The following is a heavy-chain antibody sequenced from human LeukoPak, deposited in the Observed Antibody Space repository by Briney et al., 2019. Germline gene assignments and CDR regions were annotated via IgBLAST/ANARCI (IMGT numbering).Heavy chain of an antibody. CDR3: ARVRVGAYDFEY. D-gene: IGHD3-10*01. CDR1: GFTFSTYW. Sequence: GGSLRLSCAASGFTFSTYWMHWVRQAPGEGPVWVSRINPDGSTTTYADSVKGRFTISRDNAKNTLYLQMNSLRAEDTAVYYCARVRVGAYDFEYWGQGALVTVSS. V-gene: IGHV3-74*01. J-gene: IGHJ4*02. CDR2: INPDGSTT.